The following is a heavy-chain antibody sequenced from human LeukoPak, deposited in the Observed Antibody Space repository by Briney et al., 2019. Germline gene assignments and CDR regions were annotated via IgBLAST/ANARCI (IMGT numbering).Heavy chain of an antibody. J-gene: IGHJ6*03. D-gene: IGHD2-2*01. CDR1: GFTFSSYS. Sequence: GGSLRLSCAASGFTFSSYSMNWVRQAPGKGLEWVSYISSSSSTIYYADSVKGRFTISRDNAKNSLYLQMNSLRAEDTAVYYCARVYCSSTSCFKVYYYMDVWGKGTTVTASS. CDR3: ARVYCSSTSCFKVYYYMDV. CDR2: ISSSSSTI. V-gene: IGHV3-48*01.